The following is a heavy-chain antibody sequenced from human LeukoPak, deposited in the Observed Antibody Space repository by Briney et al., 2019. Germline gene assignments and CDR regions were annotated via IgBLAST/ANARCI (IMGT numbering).Heavy chain of an antibody. CDR1: GYTFTNYG. CDR3: AIRAVAGIEY. Sequence: GASVTVSYKASGYTFTNYGIRWVRPAPGQGRAGMGWISAYNGNTNYAQKLQGRVTITTDTSTSTAYMELRSLRSDTTAVYYCAIRAVAGIEYWGQGTLVTVSS. D-gene: IGHD6-19*01. CDR2: ISAYNGNT. V-gene: IGHV1-18*01. J-gene: IGHJ4*02.